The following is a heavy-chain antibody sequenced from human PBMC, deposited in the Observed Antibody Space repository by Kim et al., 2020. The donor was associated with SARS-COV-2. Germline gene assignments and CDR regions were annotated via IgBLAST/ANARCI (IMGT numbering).Heavy chain of an antibody. CDR3: ASLAVAGLWARRGVYFDY. CDR2: ISGSGGSN. CDR1: GFTFSSYA. D-gene: IGHD6-19*01. Sequence: GGSLRLSCAASGFTFSSYAMSWVRQASGKGLEWVSAISGSGGSNTYADSVKGRFTISRNNSKNTLYLQMNSMRAEDTAVYYCASLAVAGLWARRGVYFDYWGQGTLVTGSS. J-gene: IGHJ4*02. V-gene: IGHV3-23*01.